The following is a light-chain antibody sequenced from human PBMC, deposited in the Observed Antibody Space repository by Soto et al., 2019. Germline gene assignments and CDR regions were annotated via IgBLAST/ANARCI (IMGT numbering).Light chain of an antibody. J-gene: IGKJ4*01. CDR2: GAS. CDR1: QSLSSNS. CDR3: QQYDVSPLT. Sequence: EVVLAQSPDTLSLSPGERATLSCRASQSLSSNSLAWYQQKPGQAPRLLVSGASSRAAGIADGFSGSGSGADFTLTISRLEPEDFAVYYCQQYDVSPLTFGGGTTVEI. V-gene: IGKV3-20*01.